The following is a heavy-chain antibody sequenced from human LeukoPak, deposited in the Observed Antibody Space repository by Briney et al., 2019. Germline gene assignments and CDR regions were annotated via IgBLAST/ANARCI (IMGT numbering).Heavy chain of an antibody. J-gene: IGHJ4*02. CDR2: IKSKTDGGTT. CDR3: TTWGPNIPIY. Sequence: KPGGSLRLSCEASGFTFSNAWMSWVRQAPGKGLEWVGRIKSKTDGGTTDYAAPVKGRFTISRDDSINTLYLQTNSLKSEDTAVYYCTTWGPNIPIYWGQGTLVTVSS. V-gene: IGHV3-15*01. D-gene: IGHD3-16*01. CDR1: GFTFSNAW.